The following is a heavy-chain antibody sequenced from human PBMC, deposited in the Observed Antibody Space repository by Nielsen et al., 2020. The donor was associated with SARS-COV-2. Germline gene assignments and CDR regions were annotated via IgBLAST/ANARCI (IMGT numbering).Heavy chain of an antibody. CDR3: ARAYSSWNWFDS. CDR1: GDSVSSNSAA. J-gene: IGHJ5*01. Sequence: SQTLSLTCAISGDSVSSNSAAWNWIRQSPSRGLEWLGRTYYRSKWYNSYAVSVKSRITFNPDTSKNQFSLHLSSVTPEDTAVYYCARAYSSWNWFDSWGQGTLVTVSS. D-gene: IGHD6-13*01. CDR2: TYYRSKWYN. V-gene: IGHV6-1*01.